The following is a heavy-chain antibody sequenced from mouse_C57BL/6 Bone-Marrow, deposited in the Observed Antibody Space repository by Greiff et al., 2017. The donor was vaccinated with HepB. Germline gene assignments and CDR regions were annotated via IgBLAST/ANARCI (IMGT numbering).Heavy chain of an antibody. Sequence: QVQLQQSGAELVRPGTSVKVSCKASGYAFTNYLIEWVKQRPGQGLEWIGVINPGSGGTNYNEKFKGKATLTADKSSSTAYMQLSSLTSEDSAVYFCARYDYSWCAYWGQGTLVTVSA. D-gene: IGHD2-4*01. CDR1: GYAFTNYL. CDR3: ARYDYSWCAY. CDR2: INPGSGGT. V-gene: IGHV1-54*01. J-gene: IGHJ3*01.